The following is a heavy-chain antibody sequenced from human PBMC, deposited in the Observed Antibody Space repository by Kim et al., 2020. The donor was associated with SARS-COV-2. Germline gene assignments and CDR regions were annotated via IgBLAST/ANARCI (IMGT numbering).Heavy chain of an antibody. V-gene: IGHV1-69*13. J-gene: IGHJ6*02. CDR1: GGTFSSYA. CDR3: ASRSVRGTTDYYYYGMDV. D-gene: IGHD1-1*01. CDR2: IIPIFGTA. Sequence: SVKVSCKASGGTFSSYAISWVRQAPGQGLEWMGGIIPIFGTANYAQKFQGRVTITADESTSTAYMELSSLRSEDTAVYYCASRSVRGTTDYYYYGMDVWGQGTTVTVSS.